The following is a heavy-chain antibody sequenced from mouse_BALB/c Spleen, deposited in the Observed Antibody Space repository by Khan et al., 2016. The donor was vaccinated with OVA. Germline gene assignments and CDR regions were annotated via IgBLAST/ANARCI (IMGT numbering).Heavy chain of an antibody. Sequence: EVQLQESGPGMGKPSQSLSLTCTVTGYSINSDYAWNWIRQFPGNKLEWMGYISYSGDTAYNPSLTSRISITRDTSKNQFFLQLNSVTTEDTATEYCASMILYYYGSNFEGYYLDYWGQGTTLTVSS. CDR3: ASMILYYYGSNFEGYYLDY. V-gene: IGHV3-2*02. J-gene: IGHJ2*01. CDR1: GYSINSDYA. CDR2: ISYSGDT. D-gene: IGHD1-1*01.